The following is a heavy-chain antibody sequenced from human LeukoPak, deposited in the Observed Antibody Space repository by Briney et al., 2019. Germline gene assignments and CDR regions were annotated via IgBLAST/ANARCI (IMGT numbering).Heavy chain of an antibody. Sequence: PGGSLRLSCGVSGVTFSSHGMNWVRQAPGKGLEWVSAITGSGDRTYYTDSVRGRFTVSRDNSKNTLYLQMNGLRAEDTAVYYCAKRGEDPVDLDYWSQGTLVTVSS. D-gene: IGHD3-16*01. CDR1: GVTFSSHG. CDR3: AKRGEDPVDLDY. CDR2: ITGSGDRT. J-gene: IGHJ4*02. V-gene: IGHV3-23*01.